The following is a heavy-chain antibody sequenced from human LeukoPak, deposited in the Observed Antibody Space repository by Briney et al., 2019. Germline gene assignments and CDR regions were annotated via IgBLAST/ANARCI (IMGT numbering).Heavy chain of an antibody. CDR3: ARGEGGYDPFDY. CDR2: IWYDGSNK. Sequence: GRSLRLSCAASGFTFSSYGMHWVRQALGKGLEWVAVIWYDGSNKYYADSVKGRFTISRDNSKNTLYLQMNSLRAEDTAVYYCARGEGGYDPFDYWGQGTLVTVSS. J-gene: IGHJ4*02. V-gene: IGHV3-33*01. D-gene: IGHD5-12*01. CDR1: GFTFSSYG.